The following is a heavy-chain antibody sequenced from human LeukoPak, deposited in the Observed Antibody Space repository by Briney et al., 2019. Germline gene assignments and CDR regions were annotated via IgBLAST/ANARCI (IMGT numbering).Heavy chain of an antibody. CDR2: IRSSSYT. V-gene: IGHV3-11*06. CDR3: ARGTVVLWFGETDAFDI. CDR1: GFTFSDYY. J-gene: IGHJ3*02. D-gene: IGHD3-10*01. Sequence: GGSLRLSCAASGFTFSDYYMSWIRQAPGKGLEWVSYIRSSSYTNYADSVKGRFTISRDNAKNSLYLQMNSLRAEDTAVYYCARGTVVLWFGETDAFDIWGQGTMLTVSS.